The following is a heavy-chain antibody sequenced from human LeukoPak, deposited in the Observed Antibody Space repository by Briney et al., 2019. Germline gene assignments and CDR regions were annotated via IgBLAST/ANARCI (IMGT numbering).Heavy chain of an antibody. V-gene: IGHV3-53*01. CDR1: GFTITTNY. CDR3: AREAVMPVAPVKIGTSDRPLYEYYGLDV. CDR2: IYGDDET. J-gene: IGHJ6*02. D-gene: IGHD1/OR15-1a*01. Sequence: GGSLRLSCAASGFTITTNYMNWVRQAPGKGPEWVSVIYGDDETNYADSVKGRFTISRDNSKNTLYLQMNSLRADDTAVYYCAREAVMPVAPVKIGTSDRPLYEYYGLDVWGQGTTVTVS.